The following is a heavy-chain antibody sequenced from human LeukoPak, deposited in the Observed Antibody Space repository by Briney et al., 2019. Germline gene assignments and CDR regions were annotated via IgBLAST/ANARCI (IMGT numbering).Heavy chain of an antibody. CDR2: IYYSGST. CDR3: ARWVAAAYYFDY. D-gene: IGHD6-13*01. Sequence: SSETLSLTCTVSGGSISSYYWSWIRQPPGKGLEWIGYIYYSGSTNYNPSLKSRVTISVDTSKNQFSLKLSSVTAADTAVYYCARWVAAAYYFDYWGQGTLVTVSS. J-gene: IGHJ4*02. CDR1: GGSISSYY. V-gene: IGHV4-59*01.